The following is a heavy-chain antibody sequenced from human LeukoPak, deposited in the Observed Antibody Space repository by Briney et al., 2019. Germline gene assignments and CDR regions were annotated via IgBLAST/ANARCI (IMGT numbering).Heavy chain of an antibody. CDR2: INGSGGST. D-gene: IGHD2-21*02. CDR1: GFTFSSYA. V-gene: IGHV3-23*01. Sequence: PGGSLRPSCAASGFTFSSYAMSWVRQAPGKGLEWVSTINGSGGSTYYADSVKGRFTISRDNSKNTLYLQMNSLRAEDTAVYYCAKDAAFRVTAGQYFQYWGQGTLVTVSS. J-gene: IGHJ1*01. CDR3: AKDAAFRVTAGQYFQY.